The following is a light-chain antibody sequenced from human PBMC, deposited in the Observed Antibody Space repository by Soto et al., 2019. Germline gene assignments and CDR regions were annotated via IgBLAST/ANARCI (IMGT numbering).Light chain of an antibody. CDR1: SSDIGGYNY. J-gene: IGLJ1*01. CDR3: SSYSSSSTDV. V-gene: IGLV2-14*01. Sequence: QSALTQPASVSGSPGQSITISCTGTSSDIGGYNYVSWSQQHPGKAPKLLIFEVSNRPSGVSSRFSGSKSGNTASLTISGLQAEDEADYYCSSYSSSSTDVFGTGTKVTVL. CDR2: EVS.